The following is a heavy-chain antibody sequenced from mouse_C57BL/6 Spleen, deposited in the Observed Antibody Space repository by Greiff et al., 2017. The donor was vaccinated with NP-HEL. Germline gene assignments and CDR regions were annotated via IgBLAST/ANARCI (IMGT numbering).Heavy chain of an antibody. J-gene: IGHJ4*01. V-gene: IGHV1-12*01. CDR3: ARDSGSSPNYYAMDY. Sequence: QVQLQQSGAELVRPGASVKMSCKASGYTFTSYNMHWVKQTPRQGLEWIGVINPGYGDTSYNQKFKGKATLTVDKSSSTAYMQFSSLTSEDSAVYFCARDSGSSPNYYAMDYWGQGTSVTVSS. CDR1: GYTFTSYN. CDR2: INPGYGDT. D-gene: IGHD1-1*01.